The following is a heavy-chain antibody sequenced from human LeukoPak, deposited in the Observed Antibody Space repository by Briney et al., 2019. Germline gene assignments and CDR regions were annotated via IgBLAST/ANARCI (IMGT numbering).Heavy chain of an antibody. D-gene: IGHD3-10*01. CDR2: IHYSGST. CDR3: ARNPLEWGNTMVRGYYYYYMDV. Sequence: SETLSLTCTVSGGSISSYYWSWIRQPPGKGLEWIGYIHYSGSTNYNPSLKSRVTISVDTSKNQFSLKLSSVTAADTAVYYCARNPLEWGNTMVRGYYYYYMDVWGKGTTVTVSS. CDR1: GGSISSYY. V-gene: IGHV4-59*01. J-gene: IGHJ6*03.